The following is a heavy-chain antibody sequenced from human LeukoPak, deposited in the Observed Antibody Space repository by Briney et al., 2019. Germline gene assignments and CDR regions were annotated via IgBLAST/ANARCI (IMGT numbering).Heavy chain of an antibody. CDR1: GFTFSSYS. Sequence: GGSLRLSCAASGFTFSSYSMTWVRQAPGEGLEWVSYISSDSATTYYADSVKGRFIISRDNAKNSLFLQINSLRAEDTAVYYCAGSTLWSGILQYWGQGTLVTVSS. V-gene: IGHV3-48*01. CDR2: ISSDSATT. J-gene: IGHJ1*01. D-gene: IGHD3-3*01. CDR3: AGSTLWSGILQY.